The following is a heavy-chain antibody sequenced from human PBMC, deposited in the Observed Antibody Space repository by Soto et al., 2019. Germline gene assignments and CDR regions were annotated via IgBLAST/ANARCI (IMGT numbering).Heavy chain of an antibody. D-gene: IGHD4-17*01. CDR1: GFSFTSYS. CDR2: INVGRGKK. CDR3: ARWIDNGYFDY. J-gene: IGHJ4*02. V-gene: IGHV1-3*01. Sequence: QGQLVQSGAEVKKPGASVKVSCGTSGFSFTSYSFHWVRQAPQQGLRWRGWINVGRGKKKYSQQFQGRVTFTWDTSANTVYMELSRLTSEDTSVFYCARWIDNGYFDYWGQGTLVTVSA.